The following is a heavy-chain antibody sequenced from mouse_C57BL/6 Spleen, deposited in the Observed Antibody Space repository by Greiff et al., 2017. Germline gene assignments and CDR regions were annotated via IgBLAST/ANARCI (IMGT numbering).Heavy chain of an antibody. CDR3: TRWLLQAWFAY. D-gene: IGHD2-3*01. CDR2: IDPETGGT. V-gene: IGHV1-15*01. CDR1: GYTFTDYE. J-gene: IGHJ3*01. Sequence: QVQLQQSGAELVRPGASVTLSCKASGYTFTDYEMHWVKQTPVHGLEWIGAIDPETGGTAYNQKFKGKAILTADNSSSTAYMELRSLTSEDSAVYYCTRWLLQAWFAYWGQGTLVTVSA.